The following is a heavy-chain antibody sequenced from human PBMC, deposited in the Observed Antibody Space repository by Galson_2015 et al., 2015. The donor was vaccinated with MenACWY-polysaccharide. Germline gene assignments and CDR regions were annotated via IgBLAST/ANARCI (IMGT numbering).Heavy chain of an antibody. D-gene: IGHD5-12*01. Sequence: SLRLSCAASGFAFSSYSMNWVPQAPGKGLGWLSYITDSGGSIFYADSVKGRFNISRDNAKNSLYLQMNSLRVEDTAIYYCARDLPPTGSDFDYWCQGTLVTVSS. CDR2: ITDSGGSI. V-gene: IGHV3-48*01. CDR1: GFAFSSYS. J-gene: IGHJ4*02. CDR3: ARDLPPTGSDFDY.